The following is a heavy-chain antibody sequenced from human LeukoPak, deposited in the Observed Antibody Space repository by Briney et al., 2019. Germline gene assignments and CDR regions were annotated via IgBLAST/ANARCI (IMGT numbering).Heavy chain of an antibody. CDR1: GYSISSGYY. CDR3: ATPVQYCGGDCYPFDY. V-gene: IGHV4-38-2*02. J-gene: IGHJ4*02. Sequence: SETLSLTCTVSGYSISSGYYGGWIRQPPGKGLEWIGSIYHSGSTYYNPSLKSRVTISVGTSKNQFSLKLSSVTAADTAVYYCATPVQYCGGDCYPFDYWGQGTLVTVSS. CDR2: IYHSGST. D-gene: IGHD2-21*02.